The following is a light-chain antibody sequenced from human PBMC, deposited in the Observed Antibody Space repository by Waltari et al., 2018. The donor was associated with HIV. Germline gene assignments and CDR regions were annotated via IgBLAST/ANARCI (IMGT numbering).Light chain of an antibody. Sequence: QSSLTQPRSVSGSPGQSVTISCSGTSSDVGSYNYVSWYQQHPGKAPKVMIYDVSKRPSGVPDRFSGSKSGKTASLTISELQAEDEADYYCCSYAGMYTWVFGGGTKLTVL. V-gene: IGLV2-11*01. J-gene: IGLJ3*02. CDR2: DVS. CDR1: SSDVGSYNY. CDR3: CSYAGMYTWV.